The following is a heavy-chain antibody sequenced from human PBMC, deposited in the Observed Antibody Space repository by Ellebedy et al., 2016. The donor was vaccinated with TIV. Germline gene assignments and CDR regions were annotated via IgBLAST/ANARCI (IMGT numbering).Heavy chain of an antibody. J-gene: IGHJ4*02. CDR1: GGTFSSYA. V-gene: IGHV1-69*13. CDR2: IIPIFGTA. CDR3: ARGSPRAPFDY. Sequence: AASVKVSCKASGGTFSSYAISWVRQAPGQGLEWMGGIIPIFGTANYAQKLQGRVTITADESTSTAYMELSSLRSEDTAVYYCARGSPRAPFDYWGQGTLVTVSS.